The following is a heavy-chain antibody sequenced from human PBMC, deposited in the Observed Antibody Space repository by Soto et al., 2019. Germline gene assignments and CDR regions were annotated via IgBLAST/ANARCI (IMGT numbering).Heavy chain of an antibody. V-gene: IGHV1-46*01. CDR3: ARDGRRWELLGGTYYYYGRDV. CDR2: INPSGGST. D-gene: IGHD1-26*01. J-gene: IGHJ6*02. CDR1: GYTFTSYY. Sequence: AAVTVSCKASGYTFTSYYMHWVRQAPGQGLEWMGIINPSGGSTSYAQQFQGRVSMTSDTSTSKVYMELSSLRSEDTAVYYCARDGRRWELLGGTYYYYGRDVWGQGTTVIVSS.